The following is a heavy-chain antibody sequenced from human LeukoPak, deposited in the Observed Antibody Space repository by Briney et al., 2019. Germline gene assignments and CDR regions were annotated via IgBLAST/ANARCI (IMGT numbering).Heavy chain of an antibody. J-gene: IGHJ4*02. Sequence: ASVKVSCKASGGTFGSYAISWVRQAPGQGLEWMGGIIPIFGTANYAQKFQGRVTITTDESTSTAYMELSSLRSEDTAVYYCARELWSGGKDYWGQGTLVTVSS. CDR1: GGTFGSYA. D-gene: IGHD3-3*01. CDR3: ARELWSGGKDY. CDR2: IIPIFGTA. V-gene: IGHV1-69*05.